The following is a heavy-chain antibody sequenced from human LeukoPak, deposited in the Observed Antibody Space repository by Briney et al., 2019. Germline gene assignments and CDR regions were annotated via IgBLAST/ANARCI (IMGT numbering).Heavy chain of an antibody. Sequence: GGSLRLSCAASGFTFDDYAMHWVRQAPGKGLEWVSGISWNSGSIGYADSVKGRFTISRDNAKNSLYLQMNSLRAEDTALYYCAKADTAMVADAFDIWGQGTMVTVSS. CDR3: AKADTAMVADAFDI. CDR2: ISWNSGSI. V-gene: IGHV3-9*01. D-gene: IGHD5-18*01. J-gene: IGHJ3*02. CDR1: GFTFDDYA.